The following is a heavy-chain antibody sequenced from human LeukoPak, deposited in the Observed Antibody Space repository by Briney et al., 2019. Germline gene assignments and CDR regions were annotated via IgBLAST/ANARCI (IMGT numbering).Heavy chain of an antibody. CDR1: GGTFSSYA. Sequence: ASVKVSCKASGGTFSSYAISWVRQAPGQGLEWMGWMNPNSGNTGYAQKFQGRVTMTRNTSISTAYMELSSLRSEDTAVYYCARINFESWEYRFDPWGQGTLVTVSS. J-gene: IGHJ5*02. CDR3: ARINFESWEYRFDP. CDR2: MNPNSGNT. V-gene: IGHV1-8*02. D-gene: IGHD3-9*01.